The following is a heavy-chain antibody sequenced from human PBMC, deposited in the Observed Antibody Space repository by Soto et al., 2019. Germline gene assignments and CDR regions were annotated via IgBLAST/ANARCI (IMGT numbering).Heavy chain of an antibody. V-gene: IGHV4-30-4*01. D-gene: IGHD6-19*01. CDR1: GGSISSGDYY. CDR3: ARVAAVAGTLDWFDP. CDR2: IYYSGST. J-gene: IGHJ5*02. Sequence: SETLSLTCTVSGGSISSGDYYWSWIRQPPGKGLEWIGYIYYSGSTYYNPSLKSRVTISVDTSKNQFSLKLSSVTAADTAVYYCARVAAVAGTLDWFDPWGQGTLVTVSS.